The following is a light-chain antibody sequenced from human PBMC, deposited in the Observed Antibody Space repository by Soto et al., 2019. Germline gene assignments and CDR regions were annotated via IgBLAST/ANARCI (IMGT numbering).Light chain of an antibody. J-gene: IGKJ1*01. Sequence: EIVLTQSPSPPSLSPGERANPPRKARQSVSSNHLTRYPQKPCQAPPPPIHGASSRATGIPDRFSGSGAGTDFPLTISRLEPEDFAVYYCQQYGSSPWTFGQGTKVDIK. V-gene: IGKV3-20*01. CDR3: QQYGSSPWT. CDR2: GAS. CDR1: QSVSSNH.